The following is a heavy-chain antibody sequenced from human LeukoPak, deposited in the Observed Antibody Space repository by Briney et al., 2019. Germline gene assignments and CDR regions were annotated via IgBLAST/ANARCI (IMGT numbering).Heavy chain of an antibody. J-gene: IGHJ1*01. D-gene: IGHD3-10*01. CDR3: AREGMVRGLIIH. CDR2: ISYDGSNK. Sequence: PGGSLRLSCAASGFTFSSYAMHWVRQAPGKGLEWVAVISYDGSNKYYADSVKGRFTISRDNAQNSLYLQMNSLRAEDTAVYYCAREGMVRGLIIHWGQGTLVTVSS. CDR1: GFTFSSYA. V-gene: IGHV3-30-3*01.